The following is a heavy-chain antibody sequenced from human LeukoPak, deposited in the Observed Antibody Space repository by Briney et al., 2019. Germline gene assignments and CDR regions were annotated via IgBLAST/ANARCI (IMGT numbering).Heavy chain of an antibody. D-gene: IGHD3-10*01. Sequence: SETLSLTCTVSGGSISSSSYYWGWIRQPPGKGLEWIGSIYYSGSTYYNPSLKSRVTISVDTSKNQFSLKLSSVTAADTAVYYCARPGPMVRGLFHWFDPWGQGTLVTVSS. CDR2: IYYSGST. V-gene: IGHV4-39*01. CDR1: GGSISSSSYY. CDR3: ARPGPMVRGLFHWFDP. J-gene: IGHJ5*02.